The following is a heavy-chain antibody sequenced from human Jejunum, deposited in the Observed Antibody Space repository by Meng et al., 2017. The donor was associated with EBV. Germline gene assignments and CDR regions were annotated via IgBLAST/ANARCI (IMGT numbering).Heavy chain of an antibody. V-gene: IGHV4-34*01. CDR1: GGYCSVHF. CDR2: INQSGST. CDR3: ARVVNWDYGDYGAFDY. J-gene: IGHJ4*02. D-gene: IGHD4-17*01. Sequence: AGLFTLPTPLSLYRAVSGGYCSVHFRSGDRRPPGKGLEWIGDINQSGSTTYSQSFACRVTLSVDTSKNQFSLRLNSVTAADTAIYYCARVVNWDYGDYGAFDYWGQGALVTVSS.